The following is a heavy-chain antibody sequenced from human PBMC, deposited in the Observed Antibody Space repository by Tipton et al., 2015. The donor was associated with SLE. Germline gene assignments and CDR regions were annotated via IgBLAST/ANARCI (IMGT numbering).Heavy chain of an antibody. D-gene: IGHD6-13*01. CDR2: IYYSGST. Sequence: TLSLTCAVYGGSFSGYYWSWIRQPPGKGLEWIGYIYYSGSTNYNPPLKSRVTISVDTSKNQFSLKLSSVTAADTAVYYCARGARAYSSSWFGFDYWGQGTLATVSS. J-gene: IGHJ4*02. V-gene: IGHV4-59*01. CDR3: ARGARAYSSSWFGFDY. CDR1: GGSFSGYY.